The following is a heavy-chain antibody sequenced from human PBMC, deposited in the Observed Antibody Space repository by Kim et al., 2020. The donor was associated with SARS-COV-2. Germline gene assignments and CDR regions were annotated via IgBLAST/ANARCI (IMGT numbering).Heavy chain of an antibody. D-gene: IGHD3-9*01. V-gene: IGHV3-48*02. J-gene: IGHJ4*02. CDR3: ARDMGYYDILTGLKNF. Sequence: VKGRFTITREKAKNVLYLQMNSMKDEDTAVYYCARDMGYYDILTGLKNFWGQGTVVTVSS.